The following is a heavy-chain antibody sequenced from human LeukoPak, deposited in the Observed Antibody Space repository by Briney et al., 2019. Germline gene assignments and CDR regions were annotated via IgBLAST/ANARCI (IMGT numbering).Heavy chain of an antibody. J-gene: IGHJ4*02. D-gene: IGHD6-6*01. CDR2: INPSGGST. Sequence: ASVKVSCKASGYTLTSYYMHWVRQAPGQGLEWMGIINPSGGSTSYAQKFQGRVTMTRDVSTSTVYMELSSLRSEDTAVYYCTVPAQTKHSSSLNYWGQGTLVTVSS. V-gene: IGHV1-46*01. CDR3: TVPAQTKHSSSLNY. CDR1: GYTLTSYY.